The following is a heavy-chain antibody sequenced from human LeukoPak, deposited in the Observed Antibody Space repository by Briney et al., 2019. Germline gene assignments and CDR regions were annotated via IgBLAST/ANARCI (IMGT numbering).Heavy chain of an antibody. CDR1: GFSVSSSY. J-gene: IGHJ3*02. V-gene: IGHV3-66*02. CDR2: LYSAGST. Sequence: GGSLRLSCAASGFSVSSSYMGWVRQASGKGLEWVSVLYSAGSTFYPDSVKGRFTISRDNSQNMLFLQMDSLRAEDTAVYYCARLYESGAYGAFDIWGQGTLVTVSP. CDR3: ARLYESGAYGAFDI. D-gene: IGHD3-22*01.